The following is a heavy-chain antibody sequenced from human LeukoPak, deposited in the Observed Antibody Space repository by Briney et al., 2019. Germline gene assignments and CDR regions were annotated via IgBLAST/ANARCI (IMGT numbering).Heavy chain of an antibody. CDR3: ARGQWLWSRDLHY. CDR1: GFTFSSYS. J-gene: IGHJ4*02. Sequence: GGSLRLSCAASGFTFSSYSMNWVRQAPGKGLEWVSYISSSSSTIYYADSVKGRFTISRDNAKNSLYLQMNSLRAEDTAVCYCARGQWLWSRDLHYWGQGTLVTVSS. D-gene: IGHD3-10*01. V-gene: IGHV3-48*01. CDR2: ISSSSSTI.